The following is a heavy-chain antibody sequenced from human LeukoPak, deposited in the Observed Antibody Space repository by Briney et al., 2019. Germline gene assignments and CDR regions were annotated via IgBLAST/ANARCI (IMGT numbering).Heavy chain of an antibody. CDR2: INHSGST. Sequence: PSETLSLTCAVYGGSFSGYYWSWIRQPPGKGLEWIGEINHSGSTNYNPSLKSRVTISVDTSKNQFSLKLSSVTAADTAVYYCARGRGWWLVRNYFDYWGQGTLVTVSS. V-gene: IGHV4-34*01. D-gene: IGHD6-19*01. CDR3: ARGRGWWLVRNYFDY. J-gene: IGHJ4*02. CDR1: GGSFSGYY.